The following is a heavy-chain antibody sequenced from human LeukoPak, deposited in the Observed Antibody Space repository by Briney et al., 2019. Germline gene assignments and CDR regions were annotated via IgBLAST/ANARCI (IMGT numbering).Heavy chain of an antibody. V-gene: IGHV4-38-2*02. Sequence: SETLSLTCTVSGYSISSGYYWVWIRQTPGKGLEWIGSIYRSGSANYNPSLKSRVTISVDTSKNQFSLKVNSVTAADTALYYCARGDCSSTICYSPMDVWGKGTTVTVSS. CDR3: ARGDCSSTICYSPMDV. CDR1: GYSISSGYY. J-gene: IGHJ6*03. CDR2: IYRSGSA. D-gene: IGHD2-2*01.